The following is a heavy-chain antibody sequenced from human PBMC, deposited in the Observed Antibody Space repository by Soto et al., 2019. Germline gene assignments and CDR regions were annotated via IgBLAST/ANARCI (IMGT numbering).Heavy chain of an antibody. J-gene: IGHJ4*02. CDR1: GFSLSTSGVG. Sequence: QITLKETGPTLVKPTQTLTLTCSFSGFSLSTSGVGVGRIRQPPGKALEWLALIYWDDDKRYNTSLMRRLAVTRDTAKDQVVLTLTDLAPVDTATYYCAHRRVRDLYFDYWGQGTPVTVSS. V-gene: IGHV2-5*02. D-gene: IGHD2-21*02. CDR2: IYWDDDK. CDR3: AHRRVRDLYFDY.